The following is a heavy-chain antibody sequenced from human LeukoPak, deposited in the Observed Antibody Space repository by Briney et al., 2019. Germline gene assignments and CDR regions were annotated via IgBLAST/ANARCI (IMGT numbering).Heavy chain of an antibody. CDR2: INHSGNT. CDR3: ATREQ. J-gene: IGHJ4*02. CDR1: GGSFCVYY. V-gene: IGHV4-34*01. D-gene: IGHD1/OR15-1a*01. Sequence: PSETLSLTCGVYGGSFCVYYWSWIRQPPGKGLEWIGEINHSGNTNYNPSLKSRVTISVDTSKNQFSLNLSSVTAADTAVYFCATREQWGQGTLVTVSS.